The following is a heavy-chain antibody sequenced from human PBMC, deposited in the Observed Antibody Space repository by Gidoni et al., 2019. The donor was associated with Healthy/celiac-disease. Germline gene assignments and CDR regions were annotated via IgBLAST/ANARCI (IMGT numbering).Heavy chain of an antibody. Sequence: VQLQQWGAGLLKPSETLSLTCAVCGGSFSGYYWSWIRQPPGKGLEWIGEINQSGSTNYNPSLKSRVTISVDTSKNQFSLKLSSVTAADTAVYYCARGGFYYYDSSGYSDAFDIWGQGTMVTVSS. V-gene: IGHV4-34*01. CDR3: ARGGFYYYDSSGYSDAFDI. D-gene: IGHD3-22*01. CDR1: GGSFSGYY. J-gene: IGHJ3*02. CDR2: INQSGST.